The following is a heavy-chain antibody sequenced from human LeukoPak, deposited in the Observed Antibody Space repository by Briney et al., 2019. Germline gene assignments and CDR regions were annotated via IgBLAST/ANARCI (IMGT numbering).Heavy chain of an antibody. J-gene: IGHJ4*02. Sequence: GGSLRLSCAASGFTFSSYWMHWVRRAPGKGLVWVSRINSDGSSTSYADSVKGRFTISRDNAKNTLYLQMNSLRAEDTAVYYCARPEGATLHFDYWGQGTLVTVSS. CDR1: GFTFSSYW. CDR2: INSDGSST. CDR3: ARPEGATLHFDY. V-gene: IGHV3-74*01. D-gene: IGHD1-26*01.